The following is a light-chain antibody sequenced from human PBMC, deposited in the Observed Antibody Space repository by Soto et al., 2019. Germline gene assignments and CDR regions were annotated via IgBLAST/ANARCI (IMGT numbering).Light chain of an antibody. J-gene: IGKJ5*01. CDR1: QSVRSN. Sequence: EIVMTQSPATLSGSPGERATLSCRASQSVRSNLAWYQQKPGQAPRLLIYDASTRATGVPDRFSGSGSGPEYTLTITRLEPEDFAVYSCQQYGFSPISFGQGTRLEIK. CDR2: DAS. V-gene: IGKV3D-15*01. CDR3: QQYGFSPIS.